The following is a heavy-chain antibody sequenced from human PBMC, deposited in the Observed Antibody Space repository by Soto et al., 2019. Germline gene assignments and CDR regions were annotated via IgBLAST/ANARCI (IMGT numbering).Heavy chain of an antibody. Sequence: EVQLVESGGGLVQPGGSLRVSCAASGFSFGDHYMHWVRQTPGKGLVWVSRISNNGRSTFYADSVKGRLTISRDDAKKMVFLRMSRRRAEDTAVYFCAREVVASGFYYLDFWGRGTLVTVSS. D-gene: IGHD2-2*01. V-gene: IGHV3-74*01. CDR3: AREVVASGFYYLDF. CDR2: ISNNGRST. CDR1: GFSFGDHY. J-gene: IGHJ4*02.